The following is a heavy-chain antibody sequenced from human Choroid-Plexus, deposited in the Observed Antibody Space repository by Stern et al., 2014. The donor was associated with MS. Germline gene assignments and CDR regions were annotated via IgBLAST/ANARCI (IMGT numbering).Heavy chain of an antibody. D-gene: IGHD2/OR15-2a*01. Sequence: LHLVESGGGVVQPGRPLRLTCVASGFTFGSCAMHWVRQAPGKVLAWGAGVSYDGSNKYYADSVKGRFTISRDNSQNTLYMQMSSLRPEDTAVYYCAKDRQYLTYFFDHWGQGSLVTVSS. J-gene: IGHJ5*02. CDR2: VSYDGSNK. CDR1: GFTFGSCA. CDR3: AKDRQYLTYFFDH. V-gene: IGHV3-30*18.